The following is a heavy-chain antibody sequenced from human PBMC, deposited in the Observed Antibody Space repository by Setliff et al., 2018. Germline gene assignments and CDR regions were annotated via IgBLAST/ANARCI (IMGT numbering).Heavy chain of an antibody. CDR1: GGSISTYY. CDR3: ARDTRVRDSSSVPSDTFDI. D-gene: IGHD2-15*01. Sequence: SETLSLTCSVSGGSISTYYWSWIRQPPGKGLEWIGNINYSGNSNYIPSLKSRVTISVDTPKNQLSLKLSSVTAADTAVYYCARDTRVRDSSSVPSDTFDIWGRGTMVTVS. CDR2: INYSGNS. V-gene: IGHV4-59*01. J-gene: IGHJ3*02.